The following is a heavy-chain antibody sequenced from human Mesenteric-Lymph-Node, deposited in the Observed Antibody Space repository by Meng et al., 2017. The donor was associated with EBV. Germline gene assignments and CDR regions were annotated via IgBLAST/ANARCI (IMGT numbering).Heavy chain of an antibody. CDR1: GGALRGYH. J-gene: IGHJ4*02. CDR3: ARGADRGANLGY. Sequence: QVQLKHGGPGPLEPSGPLSLSWRVLGGALRGYHWSRIRPAPRKGLEGVGENNHSGSNNYNPFLKSRVTISVDTSKNQFPLKVKSVTATDTAVYYCARGADRGANLGYWGQGTLVTVSS. D-gene: IGHD3-10*01. V-gene: IGHV4-34*01. CDR2: NNHSGSN.